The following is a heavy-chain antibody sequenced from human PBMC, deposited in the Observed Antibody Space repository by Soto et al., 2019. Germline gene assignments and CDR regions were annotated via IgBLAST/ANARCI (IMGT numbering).Heavy chain of an antibody. CDR3: ARAMVADTQSYYYYYGMDV. V-gene: IGHV6-1*01. CDR1: GDSVSSNSAA. D-gene: IGHD2-15*01. CDR2: TYYRSKWYN. Sequence: SQTLSLTCAISGDSVSSNSAAWNWIRQSPSRGLEWLGRTYYRSKWYNDYAVSVKSRITINPDTSKNQFSLQLNSVTPEDTAVYYCARAMVADTQSYYYYYGMDVWGQGTTVSVYS. J-gene: IGHJ6*02.